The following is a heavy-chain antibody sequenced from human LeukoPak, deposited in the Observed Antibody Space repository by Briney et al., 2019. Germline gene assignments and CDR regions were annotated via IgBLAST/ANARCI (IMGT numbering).Heavy chain of an antibody. CDR2: ISAYNGNT. V-gene: IGHV1-18*01. CDR1: GYTFTSYG. Sequence: GASVKVSCKASGYTFTSYGISWVRQAPGQGLEWMGWISAYNGNTNYAQKLQGRVTMTTDTSTSTAYMELRSLRSDDTAVYYCARDWEQYYDILTGYFSWGQGTLVTVSS. D-gene: IGHD3-9*01. J-gene: IGHJ5*02. CDR3: ARDWEQYYDILTGYFS.